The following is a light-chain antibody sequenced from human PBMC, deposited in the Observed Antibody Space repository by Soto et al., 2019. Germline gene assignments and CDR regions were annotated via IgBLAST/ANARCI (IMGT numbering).Light chain of an antibody. Sequence: QSALTQPPSASGTPGQRVTISCSGSSSNFGSNYVYWYQQLPGTAPKLLIYRNNQRPSGVPDRFSGSKSGTSASLAISGLRSEDEADYYCAAWDDSLSGGYVFGTGTKVTVL. CDR2: RNN. CDR3: AAWDDSLSGGYV. CDR1: SSNFGSNY. J-gene: IGLJ1*01. V-gene: IGLV1-47*01.